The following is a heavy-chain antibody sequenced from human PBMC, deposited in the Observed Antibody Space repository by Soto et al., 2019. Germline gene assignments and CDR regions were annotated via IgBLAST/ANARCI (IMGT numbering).Heavy chain of an antibody. J-gene: IGHJ6*02. Sequence: GSLRLSCAASVFTFSSYAMSWVRQAPGKGLEWVSAISGSGGSTYYADSVKGRFTISRDNSKNTLYLQMNSLRAEDTAVYYCAKDKGSSSWTHQAKPYYGMDVWGQGTTVTVSS. CDR3: AKDKGSSSWTHQAKPYYGMDV. V-gene: IGHV3-23*01. CDR1: VFTFSSYA. D-gene: IGHD6-13*01. CDR2: ISGSGGST.